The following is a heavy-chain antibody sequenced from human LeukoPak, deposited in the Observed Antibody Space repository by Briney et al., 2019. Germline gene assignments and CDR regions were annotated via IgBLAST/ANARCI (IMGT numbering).Heavy chain of an antibody. J-gene: IGHJ4*02. V-gene: IGHV3-30*18. CDR2: ISYDGSNK. CDR3: AKDPINGYYDFWSGYSYFDY. D-gene: IGHD3-3*01. Sequence: GGSLRLSCAASGFTFSSYGMHWVRQAPGKGLEWVAVISYDGSNKYYADSVKGRFTISRDNSKNTLYLQMNSLRAEDTAVYYCAKDPINGYYDFWSGYSYFDYWGQGTLVTVPS. CDR1: GFTFSSYG.